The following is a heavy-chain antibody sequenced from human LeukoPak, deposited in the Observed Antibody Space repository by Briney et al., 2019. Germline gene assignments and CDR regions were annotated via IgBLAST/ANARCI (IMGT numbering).Heavy chain of an antibody. J-gene: IGHJ4*02. CDR2: INHSGST. V-gene: IGHV4-34*01. CDR3: AREKYSSGWYDY. CDR1: GGSFSGYY. Sequence: SETLSLTRAVYGGSFSGYYWSWIRQPPGKGLEWIGEINHSGSTNYNPSLKSRVTISVDTSKNQFSLKLSSVTAADTAVYYCAREKYSSGWYDYWGQGTLVTVSS. D-gene: IGHD6-19*01.